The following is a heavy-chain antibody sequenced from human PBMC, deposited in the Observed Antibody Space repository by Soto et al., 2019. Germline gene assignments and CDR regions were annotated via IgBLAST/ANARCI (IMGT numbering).Heavy chain of an antibody. CDR1: GGSISSSSYY. V-gene: IGHV4-39*01. CDR3: ARHPGLGENDAFDI. CDR2: IYYSGRT. D-gene: IGHD3-10*01. Sequence: QLQLQESGPGLVKPSETLSLTCTVSGGSISSSSYYWGWIRQPPGKGLEWIGSIYYSGRTYYNPSLKSRVTIAVDTSKNQFSLKLSSVPAADTAVYYCARHPGLGENDAFDIWGQGTMVTVSS. J-gene: IGHJ3*02.